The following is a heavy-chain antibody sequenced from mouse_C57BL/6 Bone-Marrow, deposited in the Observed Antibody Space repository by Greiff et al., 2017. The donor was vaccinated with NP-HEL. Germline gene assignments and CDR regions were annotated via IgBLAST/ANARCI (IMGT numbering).Heavy chain of an antibody. CDR1: GFTFSDYY. V-gene: IGHV5-16*01. J-gene: IGHJ4*01. D-gene: IGHD2-4*01. CDR3: ARAPDDYVYAMDY. Sequence: EVMLVESEGGLVQPGSSMKLSCTASGFTFSDYYMAWVRQVPEKGLEWVANINYDGSSTYYLDSLKSRFIISRDNAKNILYLQMSSLKSEDTATYYCARAPDDYVYAMDYWGQGTSVTVSS. CDR2: INYDGSST.